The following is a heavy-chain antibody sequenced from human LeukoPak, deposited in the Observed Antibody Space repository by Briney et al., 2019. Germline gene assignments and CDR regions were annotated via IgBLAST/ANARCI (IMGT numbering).Heavy chain of an antibody. CDR1: GYTFTGYY. J-gene: IGHJ3*02. Sequence: GASVKVSCKASGYTFTGYYMHWVRQAPGQGLEWMGWINPNSGGTNYAQKFQGRVTMTRDTSISTAYMELSSLRSEDTAVYYCARAAGAPQRDAFDIWGQGTMVTVSS. V-gene: IGHV1-2*02. CDR3: ARAAGAPQRDAFDI. D-gene: IGHD6-13*01. CDR2: INPNSGGT.